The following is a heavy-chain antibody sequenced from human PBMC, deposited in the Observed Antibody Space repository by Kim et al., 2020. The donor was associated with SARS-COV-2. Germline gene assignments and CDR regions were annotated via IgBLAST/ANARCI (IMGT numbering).Heavy chain of an antibody. CDR1: GFTFSSYS. CDR2: ISSSSSYI. J-gene: IGHJ4*02. CDR3: ARAQTLRLGELSLDY. D-gene: IGHD3-16*02. V-gene: IGHV3-21*04. Sequence: GGSLRLSCAASGFTFSSYSMNWVRQAPGKGLEWVSSISSSSSYIYYADSVKGRFTISRDNAKNSLYLQMNSLRAEDTAVYYCARAQTLRLGELSLDYWGQGTLVTVSS.